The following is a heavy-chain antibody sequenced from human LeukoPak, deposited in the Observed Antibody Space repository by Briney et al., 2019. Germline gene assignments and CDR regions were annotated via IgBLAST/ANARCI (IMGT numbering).Heavy chain of an antibody. V-gene: IGHV4-4*07. J-gene: IGHJ5*02. D-gene: IGHD6-13*01. Sequence: SETLSLTCTVSGGSISSYYWSWTRQPARKGLEWIGRIYTSGSTNYNPSLKSRVTMSVDTSKNQFSLKLSSVTAADTAVYYCARVPAAGSDNWFDPWGQGTLVTVSS. CDR1: GGSISSYY. CDR2: IYTSGST. CDR3: ARVPAAGSDNWFDP.